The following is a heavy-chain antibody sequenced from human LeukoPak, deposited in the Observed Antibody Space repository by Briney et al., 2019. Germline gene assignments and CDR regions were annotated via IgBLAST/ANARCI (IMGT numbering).Heavy chain of an antibody. CDR2: IGSSGTTI. V-gene: IGHV3-48*03. CDR1: GFPFSVYE. J-gene: IGHJ4*02. Sequence: GGSLRLSCAVSGFPFSVYEMNWVRQDPGKGLEWVSNIGSSGTTIYYADSVRGRFSISRNNAKSSLYLQMNSLRVEDTAVYYCALLAVASDFDYWGQGALVTVSS. D-gene: IGHD6-19*01. CDR3: ALLAVASDFDY.